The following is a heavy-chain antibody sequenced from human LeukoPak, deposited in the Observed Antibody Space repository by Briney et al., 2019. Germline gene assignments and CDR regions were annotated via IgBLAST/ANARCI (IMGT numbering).Heavy chain of an antibody. CDR3: AKEPNYNGYSSSWSYYFDY. CDR1: GFTFSNAW. Sequence: GGSLRLSCAASGFTFSNAWMSWVRQAPGKGLEWVGRIKSKTDGGTTDYAAPVKGRFTISRDDSKTTLYLQMNSLRAEDTAVYYCAKEPNYNGYSSSWSYYFDYWGQGTLVTVSS. CDR2: IKSKTDGGTT. D-gene: IGHD6-13*01. J-gene: IGHJ4*02. V-gene: IGHV3-15*01.